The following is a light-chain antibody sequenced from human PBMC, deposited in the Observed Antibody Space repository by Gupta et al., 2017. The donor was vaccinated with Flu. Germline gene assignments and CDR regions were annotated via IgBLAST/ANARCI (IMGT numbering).Light chain of an antibody. CDR2: SAS. CDR3: QQCWDALS. V-gene: IGKV4-1*01. J-gene: IGKJ4*01. Sequence: EIVMTPSPEFLAVSLGERGTINCKSSRTVLYSLNNKNYLAWYQQKPGQPPKLLIHSASIRESGVPDRFSGSGSGTVFTLTISSLQADDVAVYYCQQCWDALSFGGGTKVEIK. CDR1: RTVLYSLNNKNY.